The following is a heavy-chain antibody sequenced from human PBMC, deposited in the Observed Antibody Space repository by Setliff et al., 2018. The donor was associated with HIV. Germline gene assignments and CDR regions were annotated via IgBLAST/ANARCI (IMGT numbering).Heavy chain of an antibody. D-gene: IGHD1-26*01. V-gene: IGHV3-11*04. CDR3: ARDFRDYVGKFDY. Sequence: PGESLKISCAASGFRFSDYYMNWIRQAPGKGLEWISSISSSGRTIKYADSVKGRFTISRDNAKRSLYLQMNSLIAEDTAVYYCARDFRDYVGKFDYWGQGTLVTVSS. CDR2: ISSSGRTI. CDR1: GFRFSDYY. J-gene: IGHJ4*02.